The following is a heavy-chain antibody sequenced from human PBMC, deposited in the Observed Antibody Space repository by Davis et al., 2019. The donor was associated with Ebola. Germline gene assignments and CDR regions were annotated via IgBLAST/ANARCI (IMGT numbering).Heavy chain of an antibody. D-gene: IGHD3-22*01. CDR1: GFTFSHYG. Sequence: GGSLRLSCAASGFTFSHYGMNWVRQAPGKGLEWVSSISSSSYYIYYSDSLKGRFTISRDNAKNSLYLQMNSLRAEDTAVYHCARGGYYDSSGYSHDAFDIWGQGTMVTVSS. V-gene: IGHV3-21*01. CDR3: ARGGYYDSSGYSHDAFDI. J-gene: IGHJ3*02. CDR2: ISSSSYYI.